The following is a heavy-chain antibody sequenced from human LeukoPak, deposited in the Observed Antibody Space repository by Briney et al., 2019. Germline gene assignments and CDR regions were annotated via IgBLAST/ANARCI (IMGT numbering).Heavy chain of an antibody. Sequence: SVHDSFLSTGGTFSSYAISWVRQAPGQGLEWMGRINPILGIANYAQKFQGRVTITADKSTSTAYIALSRQRAEDTHVYYCARGGGGYSYGYDYWGQGTLVTVSS. CDR2: INPILGIA. D-gene: IGHD5-18*01. J-gene: IGHJ4*02. V-gene: IGHV1-69*04. CDR3: ARGGGGYSYGYDY. CDR1: GGTFSSYA.